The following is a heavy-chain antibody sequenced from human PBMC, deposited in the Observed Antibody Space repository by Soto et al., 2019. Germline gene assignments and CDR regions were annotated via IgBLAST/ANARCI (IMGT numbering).Heavy chain of an antibody. CDR1: GGTFSSYA. D-gene: IGHD3-22*01. CDR3: AGDRTPYDSSCYYFDY. V-gene: IGHV1-69*12. CDR2: IIPIFGTA. Sequence: QVQLVQSGAEVKKPGSSVKVSCKASGGTFSSYAISWVRQAPGQGLEWMGGIIPIFGTANYAQKFQGRVTITADEATSTAYMELSSVRSEDTAVYYCAGDRTPYDSSCYYFDYWGQGTLVTVSS. J-gene: IGHJ4*02.